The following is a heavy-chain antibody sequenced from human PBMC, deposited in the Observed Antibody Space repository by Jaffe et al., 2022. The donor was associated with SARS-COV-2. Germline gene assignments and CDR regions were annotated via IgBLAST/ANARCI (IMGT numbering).Heavy chain of an antibody. J-gene: IGHJ4*02. CDR1: GFTFSIYS. CDR3: VRSTGSLDY. Sequence: EVQLVESGGGLVQPGGSLRLSCAASGFTFSIYSMNWVRLAPGKGLEWVSYINSRSTIYYADSVQGRFTISRDNAKNSLDLQMTSLRDEDTAVYYCVRSTGSLDYWGQGTLVTVSS. D-gene: IGHD1-26*01. CDR2: INSRSTI. V-gene: IGHV3-48*02.